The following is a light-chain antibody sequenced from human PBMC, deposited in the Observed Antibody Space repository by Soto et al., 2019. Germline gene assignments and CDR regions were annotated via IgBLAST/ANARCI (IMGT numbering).Light chain of an antibody. CDR3: QQTYSTPYT. Sequence: IHMTQSPSSLSASVGSRVTITCRASQRITTYLNWYQQKPGEAPKLLISTSGTLQGGVPSRFSGSGSGTDLTLTITSLQPADFATYFCQQTYSTPYTFGQGTKLEIK. J-gene: IGKJ2*01. V-gene: IGKV1-39*01. CDR2: TSG. CDR1: QRITTY.